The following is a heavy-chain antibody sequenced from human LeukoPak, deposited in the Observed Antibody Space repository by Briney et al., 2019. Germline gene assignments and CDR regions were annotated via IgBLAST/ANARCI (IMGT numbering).Heavy chain of an antibody. CDR1: GGSISSSSYY. J-gene: IGHJ4*02. CDR2: IYYSGST. D-gene: IGHD6-19*01. CDR3: ARRTIMSSGWYEEFDY. V-gene: IGHV4-39*01. Sequence: PSETLSLTCTVSGGSISSSSYYWGWIRQPPGKGLGWIGSIYYSGSTYYNPSLKSRVTISVDTSKNQFSLKLSSVTAADTAVYYCARRTIMSSGWYEEFDYWGQGTLVTVSS.